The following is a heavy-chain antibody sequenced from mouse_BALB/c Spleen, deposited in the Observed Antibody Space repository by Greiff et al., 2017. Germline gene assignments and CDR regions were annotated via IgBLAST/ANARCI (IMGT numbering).Heavy chain of an antibody. D-gene: IGHD2-14*01. CDR3: TTPLRTSAMDY. CDR2: IRLKSNNYAT. V-gene: IGHV6-6*02. CDR1: GFTFSNYW. J-gene: IGHJ4*01. Sequence: EVQGVESGGGLVQPGGSMKLSCVASGFTFSNYWMNWVRQSPEKGLEWVAEIRLKSNNYATHYAESVKGRFTISRDDSKSSVYLQMNNLRAEDTGIYYCTTPLRTSAMDYWGQGTSVTVSS.